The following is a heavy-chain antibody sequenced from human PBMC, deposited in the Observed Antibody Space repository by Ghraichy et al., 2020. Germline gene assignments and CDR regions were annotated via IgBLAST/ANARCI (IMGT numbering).Heavy chain of an antibody. Sequence: GGSLRLSCAASAFSFDPYAMHWFRQAPGQGLEWVALISHEEATIFYADSVRGRFSISRDNSKNTLLLPMNSLSPEDTAIYYCARGTYYYGSGSFFTDYWGQGTLVTVSS. D-gene: IGHD3-10*01. CDR3: ARGTYYYGSGSFFTDY. CDR2: ISHEEATI. J-gene: IGHJ4*02. CDR1: AFSFDPYA. V-gene: IGHV3-30*08.